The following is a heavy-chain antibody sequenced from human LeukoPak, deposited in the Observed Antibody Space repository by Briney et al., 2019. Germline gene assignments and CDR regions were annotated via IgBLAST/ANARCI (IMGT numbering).Heavy chain of an antibody. Sequence: GGSLRLSCAASGFTFGSYSMNWVRQAPGKGLEWVSYISSSSSTIYYADSVKGRFTISRDNAKNSLYLQMNSLRDEDTAVYYCARDLSYYYYYYYMDVWGKGTTVTVSS. J-gene: IGHJ6*03. CDR2: ISSSSSTI. V-gene: IGHV3-48*02. D-gene: IGHD2/OR15-2a*01. CDR3: ARDLSYYYYYYYMDV. CDR1: GFTFGSYS.